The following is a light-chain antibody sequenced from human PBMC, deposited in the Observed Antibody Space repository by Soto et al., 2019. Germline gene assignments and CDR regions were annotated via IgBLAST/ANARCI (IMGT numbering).Light chain of an antibody. J-gene: IGKJ4*01. CDR2: GVS. V-gene: IGKV3-20*01. CDR3: QQYVTSPLT. Sequence: VMTQSPATLSVSPGERAALSCRASQSVSSNLAWYQQKPGQAPRLLIYGVSSRATGIPDRFSGSGSGTDFTLTISRLEPEDFAVYYCQQYVTSPLTFGGGTKVDIK. CDR1: QSVSSN.